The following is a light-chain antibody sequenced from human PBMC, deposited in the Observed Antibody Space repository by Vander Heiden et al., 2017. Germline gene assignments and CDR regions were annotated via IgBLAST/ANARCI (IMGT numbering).Light chain of an antibody. CDR3: QQSYSTPLT. V-gene: IGKV1-39*01. CDR1: PRISSY. Sequence: DIQMTQSPSSMSESLGDRVTITCRASPRISSYLNWYQQKPGKAPKLLIYAASSLQSGVPSRFSGSGSGTDFTLTISSLQPEDFATYYCQQSYSTPLTFGGGTKVEIK. CDR2: AAS. J-gene: IGKJ4*01.